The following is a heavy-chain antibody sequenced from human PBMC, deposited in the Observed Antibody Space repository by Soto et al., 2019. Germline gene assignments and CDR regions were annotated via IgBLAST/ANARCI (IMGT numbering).Heavy chain of an antibody. Sequence: SVKVSCKASGGTFSSYTISWVRQAPGQGLEWMGRIIPILGIANYAQKFQGRVTITADKSTSTAYMELSSLRSEDTAVYYCARVYCSGGSCYGIDYWGQGTLVTVSS. D-gene: IGHD2-15*01. V-gene: IGHV1-69*02. J-gene: IGHJ4*02. CDR1: GGTFSSYT. CDR3: ARVYCSGGSCYGIDY. CDR2: IIPILGIA.